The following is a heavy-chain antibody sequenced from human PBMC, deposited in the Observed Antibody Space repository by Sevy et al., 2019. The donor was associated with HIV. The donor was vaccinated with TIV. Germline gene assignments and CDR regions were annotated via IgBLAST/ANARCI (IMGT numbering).Heavy chain of an antibody. Sequence: GGSLRLSCAASGFTFSSYEMNWVRQAPGKGLEWVSYISSSGSTIYYADSVKGRFTISRDNAKNSLYLQMNSLRAEDTAVYYCARDRTNYGSGSYFCDYWGQGTLVTVSS. J-gene: IGHJ4*02. D-gene: IGHD3-10*01. V-gene: IGHV3-48*03. CDR2: ISSSGSTI. CDR3: ARDRTNYGSGSYFCDY. CDR1: GFTFSSYE.